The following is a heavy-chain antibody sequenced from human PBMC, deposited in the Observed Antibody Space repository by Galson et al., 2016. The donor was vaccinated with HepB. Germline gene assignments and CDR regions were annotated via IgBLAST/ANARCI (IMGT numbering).Heavy chain of an antibody. CDR3: ARVGWVYYYYGMDV. CDR2: IKQDGSEK. V-gene: IGHV3-7*01. Sequence: SLRLSCAASGFTFSSYWMSWVRQAPGKGLEWVANIKQDGSEKYYVDSVKGRFTISRDNAKNSLYLQMNSLRAEDTAVYYCARVGWVYYYYGMDVWGQGTTVTVSS. D-gene: IGHD6-19*01. J-gene: IGHJ6*02. CDR1: GFTFSSYW.